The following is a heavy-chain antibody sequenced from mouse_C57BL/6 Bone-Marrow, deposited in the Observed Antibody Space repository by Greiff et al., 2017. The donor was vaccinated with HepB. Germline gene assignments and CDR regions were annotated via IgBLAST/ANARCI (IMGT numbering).Heavy chain of an antibody. V-gene: IGHV14-2*01. D-gene: IGHD1-1*01. CDR1: GFNIKDYY. CDR3: ATYGSSYFYAMDY. J-gene: IGHJ4*01. Sequence: VQLKQSGAELVKPGASVKLSCTASGFNIKDYYMHWVKQRTEQGLEWIGRIDPEDGETKYAPKFQGKATITADPSSNTAYLQLSSLTSEDTAVYYCATYGSSYFYAMDYWGQGTSVTVSS. CDR2: IDPEDGET.